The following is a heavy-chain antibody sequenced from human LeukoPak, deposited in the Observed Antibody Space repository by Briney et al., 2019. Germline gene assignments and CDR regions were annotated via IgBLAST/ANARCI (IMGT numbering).Heavy chain of an antibody. D-gene: IGHD6-6*01. CDR2: INSDGSST. J-gene: IGHJ4*02. V-gene: IGHV3-74*01. Sequence: GGSLRLSCAASGFTFSSYWMHWVRQAPGKGLLWVSRINSDGSSTSYADSVKGRFTISRDNAKNTLYLQMNSLRAEDTAVYYCATFPRIAARHLYYFDYWGQGTLVTVSS. CDR3: ATFPRIAARHLYYFDY. CDR1: GFTFSSYW.